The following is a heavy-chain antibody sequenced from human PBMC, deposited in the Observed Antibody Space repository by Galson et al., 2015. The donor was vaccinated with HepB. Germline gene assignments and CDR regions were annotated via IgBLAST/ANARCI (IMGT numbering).Heavy chain of an antibody. V-gene: IGHV4-4*02. CDR1: DYSISSNHW. CDR2: IYHSGKT. CDR3: ARDAMVGATYFDN. Sequence: SETLSLTCAVSDYSISSNHWWSWVRQPPGKGLEWIGEIYHSGKTNYNPSLKSRLIISADKSKNHFSLELTSVTAADTAVYYCARDAMVGATYFDNWGQGLLVTVSS. J-gene: IGHJ4*02. D-gene: IGHD1-26*01.